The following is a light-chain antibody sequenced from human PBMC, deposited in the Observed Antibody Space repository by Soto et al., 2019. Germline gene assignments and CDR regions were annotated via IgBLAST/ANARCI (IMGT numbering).Light chain of an antibody. Sequence: DIQMTQSPSSLSASVGDRVTITCRASQGINIYLAWFQQKPGKAPKYLIYAASNLQSGVPSRFSGSGSGTDFTLTIGNLQPEDFAIYYCQQYKTYPLTFGGGTKVEIK. CDR3: QQYKTYPLT. CDR2: AAS. CDR1: QGINIY. V-gene: IGKV1-16*01. J-gene: IGKJ4*01.